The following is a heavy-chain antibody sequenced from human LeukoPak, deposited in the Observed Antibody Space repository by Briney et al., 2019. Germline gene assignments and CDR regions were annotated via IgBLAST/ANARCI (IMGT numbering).Heavy chain of an antibody. CDR1: GGSISSGGYY. J-gene: IGHJ3*02. Sequence: SETLSLTCTVSGGSISSGGYYWSWIRQTPGKGLEWIGYIYHSGSTYYNPSLKSRVTISVDRSKNQFSLKLSSVTAADTAVYYCARMKYTREVDIWGQGTMVTVSS. CDR3: ARMKYTREVDI. D-gene: IGHD1-14*01. V-gene: IGHV4-30-2*01. CDR2: IYHSGST.